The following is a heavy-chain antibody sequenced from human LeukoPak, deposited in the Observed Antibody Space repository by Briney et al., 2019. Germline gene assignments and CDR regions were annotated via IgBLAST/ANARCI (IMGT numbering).Heavy chain of an antibody. V-gene: IGHV1-2*02. D-gene: IGHD5-24*01. J-gene: IGHJ3*02. CDR3: ARAIQMATTHAFDI. CDR1: GYTFTGYY. CDR2: INPNSGGT. Sequence: GASVKVSCKASGYTFTGYYMHWVRQAPGQGLEWMGWINPNSGGTNYAQKFQGRVTMTRDTSISTAYMELSRLRSDDTAVYYCARAIQMATTHAFDIWGQGTMVTVSS.